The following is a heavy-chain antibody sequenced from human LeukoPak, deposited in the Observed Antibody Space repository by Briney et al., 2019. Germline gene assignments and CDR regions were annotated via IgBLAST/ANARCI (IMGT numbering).Heavy chain of an antibody. CDR1: GGSFRGYY. V-gene: IGHV4-34*01. D-gene: IGHD3-10*01. CDR2: INHSGST. Sequence: PSETLSLTCAVYGGSFRGYYWTWIRQPPGKGLEWIGEINHSGSTNYNPSLKSRVTISVDTSKNQFSLKLSSVTAADTAVYYCARAPPRDYGSGSCIRGVYYWGQGTLVTVSS. J-gene: IGHJ4*02. CDR3: ARAPPRDYGSGSCIRGVYY.